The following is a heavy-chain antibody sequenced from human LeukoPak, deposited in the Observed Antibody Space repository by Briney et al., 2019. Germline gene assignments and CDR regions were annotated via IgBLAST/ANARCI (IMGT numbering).Heavy chain of an antibody. V-gene: IGHV4-38-2*02. D-gene: IGHD3-3*01. CDR2: IYHSGST. Sequence: SETVSLTCTVSGYSISSGYYWGWIRQPPGKGLEWIGSIYHSGSTYYNPSLKSRVTISVDTSKNQFSLKLSSVTAADTAVYYCARQGQAIYDFWSGYHNWFDPWGQGTLVTVSS. J-gene: IGHJ5*02. CDR3: ARQGQAIYDFWSGYHNWFDP. CDR1: GYSISSGYY.